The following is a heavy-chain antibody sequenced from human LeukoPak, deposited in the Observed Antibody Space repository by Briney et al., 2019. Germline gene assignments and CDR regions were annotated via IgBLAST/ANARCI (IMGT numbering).Heavy chain of an antibody. CDR2: ISYDGSNK. J-gene: IGHJ4*02. CDR1: GFTFSSYA. CDR3: AREGGSYFDY. V-gene: IGHV3-30-3*01. Sequence: GRSLRLSCAASGFTFSSYAMHWVRQAPGKGLEWVAVISYDGSNKYYADSVKGRFTISRDNSKNTLYLQMNRLRAEDTAVYYCAREGGSYFDYWGQGTLVTVSS. D-gene: IGHD3-16*01.